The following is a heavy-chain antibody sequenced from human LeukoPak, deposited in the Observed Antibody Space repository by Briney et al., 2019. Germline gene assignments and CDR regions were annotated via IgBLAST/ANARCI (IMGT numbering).Heavy chain of an antibody. D-gene: IGHD1-26*01. CDR2: ISYDGNNK. J-gene: IGHJ4*02. CDR1: GLTFSAYD. CDR3: ARASGATLDY. Sequence: PGGSLRLSCAASGLTFSAYDMDWVRQAPGRGLEWVAVISYDGNNKYYADSVKGRFTISRDNSNNTLYLQMNSLRAEDTAVYFCARASGATLDYWGQGTLVTVSS. V-gene: IGHV3-30*14.